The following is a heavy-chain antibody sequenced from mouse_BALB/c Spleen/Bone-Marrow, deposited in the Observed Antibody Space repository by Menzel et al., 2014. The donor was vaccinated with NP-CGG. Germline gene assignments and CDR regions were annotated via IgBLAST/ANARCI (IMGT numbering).Heavy chain of an antibody. V-gene: IGHV2-9*02. CDR2: IWAGGST. CDR1: GFSLTSYG. D-gene: IGHD1-1*01. J-gene: IGHJ1*01. Sequence: VKLMESGPGLVAPSQSLSITCTVSGFSLTSYGVHWVRQPPGKGLEWLGLIWAGGSTNYNSALMSRLSIRKDNSKSQVFLKMNSLQADDTAMYYCARKDYGSRGGYFDVWGAGTTGTVSS. CDR3: ARKDYGSRGGYFDV.